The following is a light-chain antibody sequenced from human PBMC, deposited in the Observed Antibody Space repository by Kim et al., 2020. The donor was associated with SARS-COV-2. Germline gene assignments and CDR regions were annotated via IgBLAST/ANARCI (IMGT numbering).Light chain of an antibody. Sequence: ASVGDRVTITCRSSKSISGWLAWYQQNPGKAPKLLIYDASTLESGVPSRFSGSGSGTDFTLTITSLQPDDFTTYYCQQYTNYSWTFGQGTKVDIK. CDR3: QQYTNYSWT. J-gene: IGKJ1*01. CDR2: DAS. V-gene: IGKV1-5*01. CDR1: KSISGW.